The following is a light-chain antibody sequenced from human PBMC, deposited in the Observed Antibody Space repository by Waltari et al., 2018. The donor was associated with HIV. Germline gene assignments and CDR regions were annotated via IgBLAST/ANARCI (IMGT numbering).Light chain of an antibody. CDR2: EVS. J-gene: IGLJ2*01. Sequence: QSARTQPASVSGSPGQSITISCTGSSSDVGSFNFVSWYQQYPGKAPKLVIFEVSKRPSGVSSRFSGSKSGNTASLTISGLQAEDEADYHCSSYRRDSTQVFGGGTKLTVL. CDR1: SSDVGSFNF. CDR3: SSYRRDSTQV. V-gene: IGLV2-14*01.